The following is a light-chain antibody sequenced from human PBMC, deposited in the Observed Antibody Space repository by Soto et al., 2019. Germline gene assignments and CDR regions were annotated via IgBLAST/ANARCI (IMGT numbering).Light chain of an antibody. Sequence: EIVLRQSPGTLSLSAGERATLSCRASQSLNSNYLAWHQQKPGQAPRLLIYDTFSRATGIPDRFSGSGSGTDFTLTISRLEPEDFAVYFCQQYDYLITFGQGTRLEI. CDR2: DTF. V-gene: IGKV3-20*01. CDR3: QQYDYLIT. CDR1: QSLNSNY. J-gene: IGKJ5*01.